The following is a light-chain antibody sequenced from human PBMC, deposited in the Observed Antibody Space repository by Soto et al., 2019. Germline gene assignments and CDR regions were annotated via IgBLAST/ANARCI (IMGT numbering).Light chain of an antibody. V-gene: IGLV1-40*01. CDR3: QSYDSSLSGSEV. Sequence: QSVLTQPPSVSGAPGQRVTISCTGSSSNIGAGYDVHWYQQLPGTAPKLLMYGNRNRPSGVPDRFSGSKSGTSASLAITGLQAEDEPDYYCQSYDSSLSGSEVFGTGTKLTVL. CDR2: GNR. CDR1: SSNIGAGYD. J-gene: IGLJ1*01.